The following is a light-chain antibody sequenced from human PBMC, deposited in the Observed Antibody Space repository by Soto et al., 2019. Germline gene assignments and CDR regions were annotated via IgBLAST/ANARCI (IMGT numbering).Light chain of an antibody. J-gene: IGKJ2*01. Sequence: EIVLTQSPATLSLSPGERATLSCRASQSVSSYLAWYQQKPGLAPRLLIYDASNRATGIPARFSGSGSGTDFTITISSLEPEDFAVYYCQQRSNWPPYTFGKGTKLEIK. V-gene: IGKV3-11*01. CDR3: QQRSNWPPYT. CDR1: QSVSSY. CDR2: DAS.